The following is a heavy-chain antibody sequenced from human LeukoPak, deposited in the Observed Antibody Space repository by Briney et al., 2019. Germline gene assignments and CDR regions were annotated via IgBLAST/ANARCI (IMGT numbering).Heavy chain of an antibody. J-gene: IGHJ4*02. D-gene: IGHD3-22*01. CDR1: GGSLGTFY. Sequence: SETLSLTCSASGGSLGTFYWSWIRQSADKGLEYLGRIHPTGSTNYKPSLKSRFTMSIDTSRNQFSMTLQFVTAADTAVYFCARAHSGFYLDTWGQGTLVTVSS. V-gene: IGHV4-4*07. CDR3: ARAHSGFYLDT. CDR2: IHPTGST.